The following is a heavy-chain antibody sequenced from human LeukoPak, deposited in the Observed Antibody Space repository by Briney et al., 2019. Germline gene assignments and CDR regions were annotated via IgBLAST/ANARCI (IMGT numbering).Heavy chain of an antibody. J-gene: IGHJ4*02. D-gene: IGHD2-2*01. CDR3: ARDASDIVVVPAAVGPFDL. CDR2: ISRNGVST. Sequence: GGSLRLSCAASGFTFSSYAVYWVRRTPGKGLEYVSVISRNGVSTHYATSVKGRFTISRDNSKNTLYLQMGSLRAEDMAVYYCARDASDIVVVPAAVGPFDLWGQGTLVTVSS. V-gene: IGHV3-64*01. CDR1: GFTFSSYA.